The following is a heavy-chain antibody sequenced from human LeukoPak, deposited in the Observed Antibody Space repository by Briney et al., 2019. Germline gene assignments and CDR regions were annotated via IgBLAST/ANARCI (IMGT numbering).Heavy chain of an antibody. D-gene: IGHD3-9*01. J-gene: IGHJ6*01. CDR2: ISYSGGT. V-gene: IGHV4-31*03. CDR3: AEDRGLVGERYSYQFYGMDV. CDR1: GVSISSDGCY. Sequence: PSETLSLTCTVSGVSISSDGCYWSWVRQHPEKGLVWIGYISYSGGTLYNPSLKSRVAISIDTSKNQFSLRLRSVTAADTAVYYCAEDRGLVGERYSYQFYGMDVWGQGTAVTVSS.